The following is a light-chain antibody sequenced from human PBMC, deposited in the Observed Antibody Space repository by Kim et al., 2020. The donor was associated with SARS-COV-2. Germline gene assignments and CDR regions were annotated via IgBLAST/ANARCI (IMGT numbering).Light chain of an antibody. CDR2: LGS. J-gene: IGKJ4*01. CDR1: QSLLHSNGYNY. Sequence: DIVMTQSPLSLPVTXGEPASISCRSSQSLLHSNGYNYLDWYLQKPGQSPQLLIYLGSNRASGVPDRFSGSGSGTDFTLKISRVEAEDVGVYYCMQALQTRTFGGGTKVDIK. V-gene: IGKV2-28*01. CDR3: MQALQTRT.